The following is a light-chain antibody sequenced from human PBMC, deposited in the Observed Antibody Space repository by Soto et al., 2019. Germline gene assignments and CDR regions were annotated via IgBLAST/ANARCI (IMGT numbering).Light chain of an antibody. CDR1: SSDVGNDNF. J-gene: IGLJ1*01. V-gene: IGLV2-14*01. CDR3: SSYTTINNLFFV. Sequence: QSTLTQPASVSGSPGQSITISCTGTSSDVGNDNFVSWYQHHPGKAPKLIIYEVSYRPSGVSHRFSGSKSGNTASLTISGLQSEDEADYYCSSYTTINNLFFVFGNGTKV. CDR2: EVS.